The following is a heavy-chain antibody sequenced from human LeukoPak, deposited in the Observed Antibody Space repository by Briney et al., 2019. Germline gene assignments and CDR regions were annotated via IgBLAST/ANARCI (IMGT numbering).Heavy chain of an antibody. Sequence: SQTLSLTCAISGDSVSSNSAAWHWIRQSPSRGLEWLGRTYYRSKWYNDYAVSVKSRISINPDTSKNQFSPHLNSVTPEDTAVYYCARAGITVAGTTVAFWFDPWGLGTLVTVSS. CDR1: GDSVSSNSAA. J-gene: IGHJ5*02. D-gene: IGHD6-19*01. V-gene: IGHV6-1*01. CDR3: ARAGITVAGTTVAFWFDP. CDR2: TYYRSKWYN.